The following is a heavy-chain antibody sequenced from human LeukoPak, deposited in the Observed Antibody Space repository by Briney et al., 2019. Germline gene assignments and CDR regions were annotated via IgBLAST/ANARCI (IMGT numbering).Heavy chain of an antibody. J-gene: IGHJ3*02. CDR1: GYTFTSYG. V-gene: IGHV1-69*13. Sequence: SVKVSCKASGYTFTSYGISWVRQAPGQGLEWMGGIIPIFGTANYAQKFQGRVTITADESTSTAYMELSSLRSEDTAVYYCARNWVGAIGGRDAFDIWGQGTMVTVSS. CDR2: IIPIFGTA. D-gene: IGHD3-10*01. CDR3: ARNWVGAIGGRDAFDI.